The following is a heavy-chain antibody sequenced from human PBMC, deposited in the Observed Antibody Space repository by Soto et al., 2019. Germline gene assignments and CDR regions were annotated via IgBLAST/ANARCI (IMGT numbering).Heavy chain of an antibody. CDR1: GFTFSGSA. CDR2: ITSSGTEA. D-gene: IGHD6-19*01. CDR3: AKEGHSSGWYWDS. Sequence: EVQLLESGGGLVQPGGSLRLSCAASGFTFSGSAMSWVRQAPGKGLEYVSSITSSGTEAFHADSVKGRFTMSRDNSKNMLFLQMNSLRAEDTAVYYCAKEGHSSGWYWDSWGQGALVTVSS. V-gene: IGHV3-23*01. J-gene: IGHJ4*02.